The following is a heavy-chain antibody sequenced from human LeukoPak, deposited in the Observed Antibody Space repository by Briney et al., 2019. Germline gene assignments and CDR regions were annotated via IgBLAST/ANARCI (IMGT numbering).Heavy chain of an antibody. D-gene: IGHD2-2*01. Sequence: SETLSLTCAVYGGSFSGYYWSWIRQPPGKGLEWIGEINHSGSTNYNPSLKSRVTISVDTSKNQFSLKLSSVTAADTAVYYCARHLRYCSSTSCYWGARGLDYWGQGTLVTVSS. CDR1: GGSFSGYY. CDR3: ARHLRYCSSTSCYWGARGLDY. J-gene: IGHJ4*02. V-gene: IGHV4-34*01. CDR2: INHSGST.